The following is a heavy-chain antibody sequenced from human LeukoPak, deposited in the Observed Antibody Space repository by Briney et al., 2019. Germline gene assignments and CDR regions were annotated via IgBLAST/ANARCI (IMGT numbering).Heavy chain of an antibody. V-gene: IGHV1-69*13. CDR3: ASTNWGSGCFDY. Sequence: SVKVPCKASGGTFSSYAISWVRQAPGQGLEWMGGIIPIFGTANYAQKFQGRVTITADESTSTAYMELSSLRSEDTAVYYCASTNWGSGCFDYWGQGTPVTVSS. CDR1: GGTFSSYA. CDR2: IIPIFGTA. D-gene: IGHD7-27*01. J-gene: IGHJ4*02.